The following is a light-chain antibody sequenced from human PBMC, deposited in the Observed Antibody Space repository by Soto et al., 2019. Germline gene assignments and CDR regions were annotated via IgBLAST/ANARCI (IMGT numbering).Light chain of an antibody. J-gene: IGKJ4*01. CDR2: DAS. Sequence: EIVMTQSPDTLSVSPGQSAALSCWASESINSNLAWYQHKPGQAPRLLIYDASNRATGIPARFSGSGSGTDFTLTISSLEPEDFAVYYCQQRSNWPPLTFGGGTKVDIK. CDR3: QQRSNWPPLT. CDR1: ESINSN. V-gene: IGKV3-11*01.